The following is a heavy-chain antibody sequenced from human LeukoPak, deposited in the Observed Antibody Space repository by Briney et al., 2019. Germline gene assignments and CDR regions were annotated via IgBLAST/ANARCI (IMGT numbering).Heavy chain of an antibody. V-gene: IGHV3-23*01. CDR1: GFTFSSSA. CDR3: AKGADIVVVPAAPWYNWFDP. CDR2: ISGSGGST. J-gene: IGHJ5*02. Sequence: GGSLRLSCAASGFTFSSSAMSWVRQAPGKGLEWVSAISGSGGSTYYADSVKGRFTISRDNSKNTLYLQMNSLRAEDTAVYYCAKGADIVVVPAAPWYNWFDPWGQGTLVTVSS. D-gene: IGHD2-2*01.